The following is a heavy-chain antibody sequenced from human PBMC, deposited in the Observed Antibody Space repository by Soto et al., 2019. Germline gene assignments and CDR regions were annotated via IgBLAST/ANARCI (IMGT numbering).Heavy chain of an antibody. V-gene: IGHV3-21*01. CDR2: ISSSSTYI. Sequence: EVQLMESGGDLVKPGGSLRLSCIDSGFMFSSYSMAWVRQAPGKGLEWVSSISSSSTYIYYADSVKGRFTISRDNAKNSLYLQMNSLRAEDSAVYYCARGGLQITTHFDYWGQGNLVTVYS. CDR3: ARGGLQITTHFDY. J-gene: IGHJ4*02. CDR1: GFMFSSYS. D-gene: IGHD4-4*01.